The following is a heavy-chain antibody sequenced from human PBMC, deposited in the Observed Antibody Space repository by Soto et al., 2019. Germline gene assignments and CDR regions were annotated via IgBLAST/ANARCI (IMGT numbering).Heavy chain of an antibody. CDR3: ARSIAARGFDY. D-gene: IGHD6-6*01. Sequence: PSETLSLTCTVSGGSISSYYWSWIRQPPGKGLEWIGYIYYSGSTNYNPSLKSRVTISVDTTKNQFSLKLSSVTAADTAVYYCARSIAARGFDYWGQGTLVTVSS. CDR2: IYYSGST. CDR1: GGSISSYY. V-gene: IGHV4-59*01. J-gene: IGHJ4*02.